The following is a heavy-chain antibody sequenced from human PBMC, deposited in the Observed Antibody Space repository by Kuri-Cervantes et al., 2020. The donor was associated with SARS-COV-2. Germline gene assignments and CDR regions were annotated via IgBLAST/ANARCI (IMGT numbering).Heavy chain of an antibody. CDR3: ARHVPPYYDSSGHCDY. CDR2: IDPSDSYT. D-gene: IGHD3-22*01. J-gene: IGHJ4*02. CDR1: GYSFTSYW. V-gene: IGHV5-10-1*01. Sequence: KVSCKGSGYSFTSYWISWVRQMPGKGLEWMGRIDPSDSYTNYSPSFQGHVTISADKSISTAYLQWSSLKASDTAMYYCARHVPPYYDSSGHCDYWGQGTLVTVSS.